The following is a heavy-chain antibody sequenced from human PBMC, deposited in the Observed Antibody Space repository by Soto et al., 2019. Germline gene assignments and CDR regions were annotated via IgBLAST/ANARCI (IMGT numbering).Heavy chain of an antibody. Sequence: PGGSLRLSCAASGFTISRYWMSWVRQAPGKGLEWVANIKQDGSEKDYVDSVKGRFTISRDNAKNSLYLQMNSLRAEDTGVYYCAREGNGLDVWGQGTTVTVSS. CDR1: GFTISRYW. V-gene: IGHV3-7*01. J-gene: IGHJ6*02. CDR3: AREGNGLDV. CDR2: IKQDGSEK.